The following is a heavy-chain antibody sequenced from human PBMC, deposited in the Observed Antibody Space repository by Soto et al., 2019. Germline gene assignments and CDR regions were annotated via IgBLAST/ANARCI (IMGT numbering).Heavy chain of an antibody. D-gene: IGHD6-13*01. V-gene: IGHV4-59*01. Sequence: PSETLSLNCIISNGSINSYYWSWIRQPPGKGLEWIGYIYYSGSTNYNPSLKSRVTISVDMSKNQFSLELSSVTAADTAMYYCARIDQYSSTWPKFDYWGQGALVTVS. CDR3: ARIDQYSSTWPKFDY. CDR2: IYYSGST. J-gene: IGHJ4*02. CDR1: NGSINSYY.